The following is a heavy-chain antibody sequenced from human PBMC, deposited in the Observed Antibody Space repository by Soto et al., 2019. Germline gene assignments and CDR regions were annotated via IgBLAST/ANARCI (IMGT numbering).Heavy chain of an antibody. V-gene: IGHV4-59*12. CDR3: ARRGELNSGMDV. Sequence: PSETLSLTCTVSGGSISSYYWSWIRQPPGQGLEWIGYIYYSGSTNYNPSLKSRVTISVDTSKNQFSLKLSSVTAADTAVYYCARRGELNSGMDVWGQGTRVTVSS. CDR1: GGSISSYY. CDR2: IYYSGST. D-gene: IGHD1-7*01. J-gene: IGHJ6*02.